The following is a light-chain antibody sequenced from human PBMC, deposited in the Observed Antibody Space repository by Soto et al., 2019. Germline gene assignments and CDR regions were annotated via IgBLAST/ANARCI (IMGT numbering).Light chain of an antibody. CDR2: DVT. V-gene: IGLV2-14*03. CDR1: SSDVGSYNY. CDR3: TSYTTTSPYV. Sequence: QSVLAQPASVSGSPGQSITIFCTGTSSDVGSYNYVSWYQQHPGRAPKLMIYDVTNRPSGVSNRFSGSKSGSMASLTISGLQAEYEADYFCTSYTTTSPYVFGTGTKVTV. J-gene: IGLJ1*01.